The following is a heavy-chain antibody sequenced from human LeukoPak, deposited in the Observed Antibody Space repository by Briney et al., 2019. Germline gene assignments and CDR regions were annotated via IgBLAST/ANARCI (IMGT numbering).Heavy chain of an antibody. Sequence: GGSLRLSCAASGFTFSSYWMHWVRQAPGKGLVWVSRINSDGSSTSYADSVKGRFTISRDNAKNTLYLQMNSLRAEDTAVYYCAKDSPLVGYTSGWSSNSFDHWGQGTLVTVSS. CDR3: AKDSPLVGYTSGWSSNSFDH. CDR1: GFTFSSYW. J-gene: IGHJ4*02. D-gene: IGHD6-19*01. CDR2: INSDGSST. V-gene: IGHV3-74*01.